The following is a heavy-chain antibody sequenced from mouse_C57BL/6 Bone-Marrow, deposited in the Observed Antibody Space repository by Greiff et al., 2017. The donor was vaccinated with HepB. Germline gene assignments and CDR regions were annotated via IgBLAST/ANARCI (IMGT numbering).Heavy chain of an antibody. D-gene: IGHD1-1*01. V-gene: IGHV1-76*01. CDR2: IYPGSGNT. Sequence: LVESGAELVRPGASVKLSCKASGYTFTDYYINWVKQRPGQGLEWIARIYPGSGNTYYNEKFKGKATLTAEKSSSTAYMQLSSLTSEDSAVYFCARSSYYYGNAMDYWGQGTSVTVSS. CDR1: GYTFTDYY. J-gene: IGHJ4*01. CDR3: ARSSYYYGNAMDY.